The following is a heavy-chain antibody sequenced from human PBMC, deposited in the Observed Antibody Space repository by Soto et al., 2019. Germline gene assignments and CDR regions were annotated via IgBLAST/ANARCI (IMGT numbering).Heavy chain of an antibody. CDR2: ISYDGNNR. CDR3: AKDVGPVAATASEYYFDY. Sequence: QVQLVESGGGVVQPGRSRRLSCAVSGFTFRSYGMHWVRQSPGKGLEWLAVISYDGNNRYYADSVKGRFTISRDYSKNTLYLQMNSLRAEDTALYYCAKDVGPVAATASEYYFDYWGQGTMVTVSS. V-gene: IGHV3-30*18. CDR1: GFTFRSYG. J-gene: IGHJ4*02. D-gene: IGHD2-15*01.